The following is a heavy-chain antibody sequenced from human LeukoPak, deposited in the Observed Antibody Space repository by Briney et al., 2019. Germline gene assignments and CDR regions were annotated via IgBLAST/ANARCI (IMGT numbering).Heavy chain of an antibody. Sequence: PGGSLRLSCAASGFTFSSYSMNWVRQAPGKGLEWVSSISISSSYIYYADSVKGRFTISRDNAKNSLYLQMNSLRAEDTALYYCAKDSMGVLAAAGTDNYYYYGMDVWGQGSTVTVSS. CDR1: GFTFSSYS. D-gene: IGHD6-13*01. J-gene: IGHJ6*02. CDR3: AKDSMGVLAAAGTDNYYYYGMDV. CDR2: ISISSSYI. V-gene: IGHV3-21*04.